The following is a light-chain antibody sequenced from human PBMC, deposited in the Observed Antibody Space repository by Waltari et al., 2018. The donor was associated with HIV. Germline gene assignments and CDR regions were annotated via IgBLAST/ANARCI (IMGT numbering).Light chain of an antibody. CDR3: QAWDSSTVV. CDR1: NLGDKF. CDR2: KDR. V-gene: IGLV3-1*01. Sequence: SYELTQPPSVSVSPGQTASITCSADNLGDKFVCWYQQKPGQSPVLLIYKDRERPSGIPKRFSGSNSGNTATLTISGTQAMDEADYYCQAWDSSTVVFGGGTKLTVL. J-gene: IGLJ2*01.